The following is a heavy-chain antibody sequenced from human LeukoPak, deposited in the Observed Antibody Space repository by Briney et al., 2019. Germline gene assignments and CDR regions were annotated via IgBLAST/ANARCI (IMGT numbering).Heavy chain of an antibody. Sequence: GESLKISCQGSGYSFTRYWIGWVRQMPGKGLEWMGIIYPGDSDTRYSPSFQGRVTVSADKYISTAYLPSSSRKASDTAMHYCARHVFGAHLYYYGSGSYLGWFDPWGQGTLVTVSS. CDR2: IYPGDSDT. V-gene: IGHV5-51*01. CDR3: ARHVFGAHLYYYGSGSYLGWFDP. J-gene: IGHJ5*02. D-gene: IGHD3-10*01. CDR1: GYSFTRYW.